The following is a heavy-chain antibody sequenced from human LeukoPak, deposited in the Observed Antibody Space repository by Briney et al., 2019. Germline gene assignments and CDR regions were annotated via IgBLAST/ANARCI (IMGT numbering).Heavy chain of an antibody. Sequence: GGSLRLSCAASGFTFSSYEMNWVRQAPGKGLEWFSYISSSGSTIYYADSVKGRFTISRDNAKNSLYLQMNSLRAEDTAVYYCARPQDSSSWYSANFDYWGQGTLVTVSS. CDR2: ISSSGSTI. CDR3: ARPQDSSSWYSANFDY. D-gene: IGHD6-13*01. J-gene: IGHJ4*02. V-gene: IGHV3-48*03. CDR1: GFTFSSYE.